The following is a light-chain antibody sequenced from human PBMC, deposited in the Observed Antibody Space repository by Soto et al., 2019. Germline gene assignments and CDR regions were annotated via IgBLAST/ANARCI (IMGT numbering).Light chain of an antibody. Sequence: DIHVTQSPSSVSASVGDRVTITCRASQAITSWLAWYQQKPGRAPKLLIYSASSLQSGAPSRFTGSGSGTDFTLTISSLQPEDFATYYCQQANSFPITFGQGTRLEIK. CDR1: QAITSW. CDR2: SAS. V-gene: IGKV1-12*01. J-gene: IGKJ5*01. CDR3: QQANSFPIT.